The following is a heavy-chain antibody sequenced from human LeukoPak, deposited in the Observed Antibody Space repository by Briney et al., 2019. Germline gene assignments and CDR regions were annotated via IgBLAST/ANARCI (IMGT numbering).Heavy chain of an antibody. CDR3: ARGLQG. Sequence: SETLSLTCAVYGGSFSGYYWSWIRQPLGKGLEWIGEINHSGSTNYNPSLKSRVTISVDTSKNQFSLKLSSVTAADTAVYYCARGLQGWGQGTLVTVSS. J-gene: IGHJ4*02. CDR2: INHSGST. V-gene: IGHV4-34*01. CDR1: GGSFSGYY.